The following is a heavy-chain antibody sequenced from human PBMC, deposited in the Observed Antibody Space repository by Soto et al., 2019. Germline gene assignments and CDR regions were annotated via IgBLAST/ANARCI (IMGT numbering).Heavy chain of an antibody. D-gene: IGHD2-15*01. CDR2: VSSSSSSR. CDR3: AKSWVAAKDDYFDY. J-gene: IGHJ4*02. V-gene: IGHV3-23*01. Sequence: GGSLRLSCAASGFTFSSYAMSWVRQAPGKGLEWVSSVSSSSSSRYYADSVKGRFTISRDNAKNTLYLQMNSLRDEDTAVYYCAKSWVAAKDDYFDYWGQGTLVTVSS. CDR1: GFTFSSYA.